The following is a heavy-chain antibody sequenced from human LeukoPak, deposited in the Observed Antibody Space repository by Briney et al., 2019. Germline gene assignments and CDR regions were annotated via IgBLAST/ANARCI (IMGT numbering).Heavy chain of an antibody. D-gene: IGHD6-19*01. CDR3: ARDQGSSGWFLFDYYFDY. Sequence: ASVKVSCKASGYTFTSYDINWVRQATGQGLEWMGWINPNSGGTNYAQKFQGRVTMTRDTSISTAYMELSRLRSDDTAVYYCARDQGSSGWFLFDYYFDYWGQGTLVTVSS. CDR2: INPNSGGT. V-gene: IGHV1-2*02. J-gene: IGHJ4*02. CDR1: GYTFTSYD.